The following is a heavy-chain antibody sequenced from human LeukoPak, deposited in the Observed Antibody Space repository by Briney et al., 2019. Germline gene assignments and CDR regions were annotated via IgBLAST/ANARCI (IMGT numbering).Heavy chain of an antibody. J-gene: IGHJ4*02. CDR3: ARDQRYCSSSSCPWEPFDY. D-gene: IGHD2-2*01. CDR2: LYYSGST. V-gene: IGHV4-61*01. CDR1: GGSVSNGNYY. Sequence: QASETLSLTCTVSGGSVSNGNYYWSWIRQPPGKGLEWIGYLYYSGSTNYNPSLKSRVTISIDTSKNQFSLKLSSVTAADTAVYYCARDQRYCSSSSCPWEPFDYWGQGTLVTVSS.